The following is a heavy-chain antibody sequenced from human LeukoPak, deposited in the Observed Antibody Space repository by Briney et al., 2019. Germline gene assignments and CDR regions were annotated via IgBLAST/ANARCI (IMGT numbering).Heavy chain of an antibody. Sequence: SGGSLRLSCAASGFTFSSYWMHWVRQAPGKGLVWVSRINSDGSSTSYADSVKGRFTISRDNAKNTLYLQMNSLRAEDTAVYYCARWGRGTGMIDYWGQGTLVTVSS. CDR2: INSDGSST. D-gene: IGHD1-1*01. J-gene: IGHJ4*02. CDR1: GFTFSSYW. V-gene: IGHV3-74*01. CDR3: ARWGRGTGMIDY.